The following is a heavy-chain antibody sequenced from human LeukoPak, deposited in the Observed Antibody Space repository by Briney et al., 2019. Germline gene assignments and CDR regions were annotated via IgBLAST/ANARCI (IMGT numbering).Heavy chain of an antibody. CDR2: ISGSGGST. V-gene: IGHV3-23*01. CDR1: GFTFSSYA. J-gene: IGHJ5*02. Sequence: GGSLRLTCAASGFTFSSYAMSWVRQAPGKGLEWVSAISGSGGSTYYADSVKGRFTISRDNSKNTLYLQMNSLRAEDTAVYYCAGSWDIVVVPAAMPCWFDPWGQGTLVTVSS. CDR3: AGSWDIVVVPAAMPCWFDP. D-gene: IGHD2-2*01.